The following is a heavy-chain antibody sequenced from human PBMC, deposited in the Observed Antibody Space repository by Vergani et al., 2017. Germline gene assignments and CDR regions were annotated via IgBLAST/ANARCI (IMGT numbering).Heavy chain of an antibody. D-gene: IGHD1-1*01. CDR2: INWNGGST. V-gene: IGHV3-20*04. CDR3: ASATLERRNYYGMDV. CDR1: GFTFDDYG. Sequence: EVQLVESGGGVVRPGGSLRLSCAASGFTFDDYGMSWVRQAPGKGLEWVSGINWNGGSTGYADSVKGRFTISRDNAKNSLYLQMNSLRADDTALDYCASATLERRNYYGMDVWGQGTTVTVSS. J-gene: IGHJ6*02.